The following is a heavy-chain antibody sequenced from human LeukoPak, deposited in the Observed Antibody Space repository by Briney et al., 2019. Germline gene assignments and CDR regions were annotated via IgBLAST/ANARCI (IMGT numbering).Heavy chain of an antibody. V-gene: IGHV3-15*07. CDR1: GFTFSSAW. J-gene: IGHJ4*02. CDR3: YAAESGYLPFDY. D-gene: IGHD3-22*01. Sequence: PGGSLRLSCAASGFTFSSAWMNWVRQAPGKGLEWVGRIKSKTDGGTTDYAAPVKGRFTISRDDSKNTLYLQMNSLKTEDTAVYYCYAAESGYLPFDYWGQGTLVTVSS. CDR2: IKSKTDGGTT.